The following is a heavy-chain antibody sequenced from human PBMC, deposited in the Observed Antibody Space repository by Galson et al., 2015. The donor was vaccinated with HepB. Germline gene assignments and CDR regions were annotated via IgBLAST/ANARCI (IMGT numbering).Heavy chain of an antibody. CDR1: GFTFSDYW. CDR3: TRAAGSYPKFDY. Sequence: SLRLSCAASGFTFSDYWMNWVRQAPGKGLEWVANIKQDGSEQYYVNSVKGRFTISRDNAKNSLYLQMNSLRAEDTALYYCTRAAGSYPKFDYWGQGTLVTVSS. CDR2: IKQDGSEQ. D-gene: IGHD3-9*01. V-gene: IGHV3-7*01. J-gene: IGHJ4*02.